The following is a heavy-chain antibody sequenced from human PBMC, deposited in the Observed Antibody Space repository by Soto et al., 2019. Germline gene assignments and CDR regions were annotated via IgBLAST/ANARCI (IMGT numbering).Heavy chain of an antibody. CDR2: ISFDGNNN. CDR1: GFTFSYYG. J-gene: IGHJ4*02. Sequence: GGSLRLSCAASGFTFSYYGMHWVRQAPGKGLEWVAVISFDGNNNYYADSVKGRFTISRDNSKNTLYLQMNSLRAEDTAVYYCASFLTVDPGYCSSTSCYGVDPANDYWGQGTLVTVSS. CDR3: ASFLTVDPGYCSSTSCYGVDPANDY. V-gene: IGHV3-30*03. D-gene: IGHD2-2*01.